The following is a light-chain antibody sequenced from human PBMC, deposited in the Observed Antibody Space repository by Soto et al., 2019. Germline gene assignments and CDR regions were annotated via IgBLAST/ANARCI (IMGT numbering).Light chain of an antibody. CDR1: PSVLSSSNNKNY. CDR2: WAS. J-gene: IGKJ2*01. V-gene: IGKV4-1*01. CDR3: QQYYSTPYT. Sequence: DFVMTQTPDSLAVSLGERATINCKSSPSVLSSSNNKNYLAWYQQKPGQPPKLLIYWASTRDSGVPDRFSGSGSGTDFTLTISSLQAEDVAVYYCQQYYSTPYTFGQGTKLEIK.